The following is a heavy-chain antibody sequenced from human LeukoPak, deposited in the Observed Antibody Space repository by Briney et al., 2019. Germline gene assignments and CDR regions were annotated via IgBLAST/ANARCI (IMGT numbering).Heavy chain of an antibody. V-gene: IGHV4-59*08. CDR2: IYYSGST. Sequence: PSETLSLTCTVSGGSISSYYWSLIRQPPGKGLEWIGYIYYSGSTNYNPSLKSRVTISVDTSKNQFSLKLSSVTAADTAVYYCASYSSSQRIDAFDIWGQGTMVTVSS. CDR1: GGSISSYY. J-gene: IGHJ3*02. CDR3: ASYSSSQRIDAFDI. D-gene: IGHD6-13*01.